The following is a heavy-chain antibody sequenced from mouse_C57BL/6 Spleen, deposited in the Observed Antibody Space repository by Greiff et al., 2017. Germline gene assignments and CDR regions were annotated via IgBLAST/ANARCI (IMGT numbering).Heavy chain of an antibody. Sequence: VKLVESGGDLVKPGGSLKLSCAASGFTFSSYGMSWVRQTPDKRLEWVATISSGGSYTYYPDSVKGRFTISRDNAKNTLYLQMSSLKSEDTAMYYCASDVAWFAYWGQGTLVTVSA. CDR2: ISSGGSYT. J-gene: IGHJ3*01. CDR3: ASDVAWFAY. V-gene: IGHV5-6*02. CDR1: GFTFSSYG.